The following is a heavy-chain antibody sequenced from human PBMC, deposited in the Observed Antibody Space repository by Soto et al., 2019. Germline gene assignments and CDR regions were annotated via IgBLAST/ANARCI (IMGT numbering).Heavy chain of an antibody. J-gene: IGHJ5*02. Sequence: ASVKVSCKASGYTFTSYAMHWVRQAPGQRLEWMGWINAGNGNTKYSQKFQGRVTITEDTSTDTAYMELSSLRSEDTAVYYCATSYYGDYSSYWFDPWGQGTLVTVSS. CDR2: INAGNGNT. CDR1: GYTFTSYA. D-gene: IGHD4-17*01. V-gene: IGHV1-3*01. CDR3: ATSYYGDYSSYWFDP.